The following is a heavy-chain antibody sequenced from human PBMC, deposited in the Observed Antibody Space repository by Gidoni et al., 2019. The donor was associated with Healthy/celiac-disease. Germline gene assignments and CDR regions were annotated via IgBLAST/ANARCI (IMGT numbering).Heavy chain of an antibody. D-gene: IGHD3-22*01. Sequence: EVQLVESGGGLVQPGGSLRLSCAASGFTVSSNYMSWVRQAPGKGLEWVSVIYSGGSTYYADSVKGRFTISRDNSKNTLYLQMNSLRAEDTAVYYCARDGGGTKKLYYDSSGHPEDAFDIWGQGTMVTVSS. V-gene: IGHV3-66*02. CDR1: GFTVSSNY. CDR2: IYSGGST. CDR3: ARDGGGTKKLYYDSSGHPEDAFDI. J-gene: IGHJ3*02.